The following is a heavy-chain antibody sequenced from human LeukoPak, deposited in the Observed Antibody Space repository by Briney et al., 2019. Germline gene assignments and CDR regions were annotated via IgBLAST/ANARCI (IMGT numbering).Heavy chain of an antibody. CDR1: GYTLTELS. V-gene: IGHV1-24*01. CDR2: FDPEDGET. D-gene: IGHD1-1*01. CDR3: ANLNGYYGMDV. J-gene: IGHJ6*02. Sequence: ASVKVSCKVSGYTLTELSMHWVRQAPGEGLEWMGDFDPEDGETIYAQKFQGRVTMTEDTSTDTAYMELSSLRSEDTAVYYCANLNGYYGMDVWGQGTTVTVSS.